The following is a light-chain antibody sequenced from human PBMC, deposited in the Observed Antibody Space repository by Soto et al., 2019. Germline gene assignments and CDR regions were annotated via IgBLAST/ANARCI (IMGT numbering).Light chain of an antibody. CDR2: DAS. J-gene: IGKJ1*01. V-gene: IGKV1-5*01. CDR1: QSISGR. CDR3: QQYNNYWT. Sequence: EIQMTESPSTLSASVGDRATITCRASQSISGRLAWYQQTPGTAPKVLIYDASSLESGVPSRFSGSGSGTEFTLTISRLQPDDFATYYCQQYNNYWTFGQGTKVDIK.